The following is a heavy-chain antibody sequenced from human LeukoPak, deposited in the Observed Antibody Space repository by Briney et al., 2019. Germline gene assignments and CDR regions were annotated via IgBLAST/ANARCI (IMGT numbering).Heavy chain of an antibody. D-gene: IGHD2-2*02. V-gene: IGHV1-69*13. CDR1: GGTFSSYA. J-gene: IGHJ4*02. Sequence: SVKVSCKASGGTFSSYAISWVRQAPGQGLEWMGGIIPIFGTANYAQKFQGRVTITADESTSTAYMELSSLRSEDTAVYYCARGSVPAAITDYWGQGTLVTVSS. CDR2: IIPIFGTA. CDR3: ARGSVPAAITDY.